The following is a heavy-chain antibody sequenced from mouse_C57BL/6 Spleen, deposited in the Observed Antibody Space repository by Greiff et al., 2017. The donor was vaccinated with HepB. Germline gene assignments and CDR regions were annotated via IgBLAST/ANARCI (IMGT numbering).Heavy chain of an antibody. J-gene: IGHJ3*01. V-gene: IGHV2-2*01. CDR3: ARNGNDYEGFAY. Sequence: VKLMESGPGLVQPSQSLSITCTVSGFSLTSYGVHWVRQSPGKGLEWLGVIWSGGSTDYNAAFISRLSISKDNSKSQVFFKMNSLQADDTAIYYCARNGNDYEGFAYWGQGTLVTVSA. CDR1: GFSLTSYG. CDR2: IWSGGST. D-gene: IGHD2-4*01.